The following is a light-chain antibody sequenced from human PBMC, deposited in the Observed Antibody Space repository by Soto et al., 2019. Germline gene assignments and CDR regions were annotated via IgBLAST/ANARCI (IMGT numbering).Light chain of an antibody. CDR1: QGISSY. J-gene: IGKJ4*01. CDR3: QQLDSYPLT. V-gene: IGKV1-9*01. Sequence: IQLTQSPSSLSASVGDRVTITCRASQGISSYLAWYRQEPGKAPKLLIYGASTLQSGVPSRFSGSGYGTDFTLTISNLQPEDFATYYCQQLDSYPLTFGGGTKVDIK. CDR2: GAS.